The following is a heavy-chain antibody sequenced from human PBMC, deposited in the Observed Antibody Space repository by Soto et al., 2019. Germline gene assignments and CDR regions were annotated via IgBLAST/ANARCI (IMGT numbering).Heavy chain of an antibody. CDR2: ISWNSGSI. J-gene: IGHJ6*02. CDR3: AKDKHYYAVGGLMDV. D-gene: IGHD3-10*01. Sequence: GGSLRLSCAASGFTFDDYAMHWVRQAPGKGLEWVSGISWNSGSIGYADSVKGRFTISRDNAKNSLYLQMNSLRAEDTALYYCAKDKHYYAVGGLMDVWGQGTTVTVSS. CDR1: GFTFDDYA. V-gene: IGHV3-9*01.